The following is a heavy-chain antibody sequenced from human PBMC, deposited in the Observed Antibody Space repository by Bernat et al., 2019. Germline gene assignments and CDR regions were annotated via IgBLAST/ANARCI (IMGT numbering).Heavy chain of an antibody. CDR3: AREEVVVPAAESGWFDP. V-gene: IGHV3-33*01. D-gene: IGHD2-2*01. CDR1: GFTFSSYG. CDR2: IWYDGSNK. J-gene: IGHJ5*02. Sequence: QVQLVESGGGVVQPGRSLRLSCAASGFTFSSYGMHWVRQAPGKGLEWVAVIWYDGSNKYYADSVKGRFTISRDNSKNTLYLQMNSLRAEDTAVYYCAREEVVVPAAESGWFDPWGQGPLVTVSS.